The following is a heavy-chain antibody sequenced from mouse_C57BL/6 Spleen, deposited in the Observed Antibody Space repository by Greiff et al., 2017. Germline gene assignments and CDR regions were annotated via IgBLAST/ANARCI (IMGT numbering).Heavy chain of an antibody. CDR1: GYTFTDYY. J-gene: IGHJ4*01. CDR3: ARSDYGSSYAYYYAMDY. V-gene: IGHV1-75*01. Sequence: ESGPELVKPGASVKISCKASGYTFTDYYINWVKQRPGQGLEWIGWIFPGSGSTYYNEKFKGKATLTVDKSSSTAYMLLSSLTSEDSAVYFCARSDYGSSYAYYYAMDYWGQGTSVTVSS. CDR2: IFPGSGST. D-gene: IGHD1-1*01.